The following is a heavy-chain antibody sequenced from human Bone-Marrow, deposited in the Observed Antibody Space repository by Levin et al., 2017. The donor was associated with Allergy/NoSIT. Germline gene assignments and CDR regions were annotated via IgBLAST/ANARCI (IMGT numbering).Heavy chain of an antibody. J-gene: IGHJ3*02. D-gene: IGHD2-2*01. CDR3: TTVGCSSTSCEGDDI. CDR2: IKSKTDGGTT. Sequence: GESLRLSCAASGFTFSNAWMSWVRQAPGKGLEWVGRIKSKTDGGTTDYAAPVKGRFTISRDDSKNTLYLQMNSLKTEDTAVYYCTTVGCSSTSCEGDDIWGQGTMVTVSS. CDR1: GFTFSNAW. V-gene: IGHV3-15*01.